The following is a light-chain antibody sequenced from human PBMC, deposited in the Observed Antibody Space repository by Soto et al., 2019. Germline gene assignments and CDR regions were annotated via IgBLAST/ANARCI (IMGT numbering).Light chain of an antibody. J-gene: IGKJ1*01. CDR2: KSS. V-gene: IGKV1-5*03. Sequence: DIQLTQSPSTLSASEGDKVTISYRASQSVSIWLAWYQQKPGRAPKLLIYKSSILESGVPPRFSGSGSGTEFTLTISSLQPDDFATYYCQQYNSYPWTFGQGTKVDIK. CDR1: QSVSIW. CDR3: QQYNSYPWT.